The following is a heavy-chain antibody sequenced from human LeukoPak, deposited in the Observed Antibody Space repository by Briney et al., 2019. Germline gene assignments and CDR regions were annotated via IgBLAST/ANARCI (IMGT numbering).Heavy chain of an antibody. CDR3: ARVDQETYYYDSSGYGY. V-gene: IGHV1-46*01. CDR2: ISPSGGST. Sequence: ASVKVSCKAFGYTFTSNYMHWVRQAPGQGPEWMGVISPSGGSTTYAQKFQGRVTLTRDMSTSTDYLELSSLRSEDTAVYYCARVDQETYYYDSSGYGYWGQGTLVTVSS. CDR1: GYTFTSNY. J-gene: IGHJ4*02. D-gene: IGHD3-22*01.